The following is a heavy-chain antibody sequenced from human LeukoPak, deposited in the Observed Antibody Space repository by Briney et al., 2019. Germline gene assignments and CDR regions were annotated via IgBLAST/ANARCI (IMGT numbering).Heavy chain of an antibody. CDR3: ARVRFIAAPNSAFDI. CDR2: IYHSGST. D-gene: IGHD6-6*01. CDR1: GGSISSGGYY. J-gene: IGHJ3*02. V-gene: IGHV4-30-2*01. Sequence: SETLSLTCTVSGGSISSGGYYWSWIRQAPGKGLEWIGYIYHSGSTYYNPSLKSRVTISVDRSKNQFSLKLSSVTAADTAVYYCARVRFIAAPNSAFDIWGQGTMVTVSS.